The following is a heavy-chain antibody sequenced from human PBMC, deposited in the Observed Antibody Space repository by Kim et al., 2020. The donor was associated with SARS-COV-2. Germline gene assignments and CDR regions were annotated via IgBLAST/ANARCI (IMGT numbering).Heavy chain of an antibody. D-gene: IGHD3-22*01. V-gene: IGHV1-2*06. Sequence: ASVKVSCKASGYTFTGYYIHWVRQAPGQGLQWMGRINPRSGDTNYEQNFQGRVTVTRDTSNSTAYMELSRLRSDDTAVNFCTSTYYYDTSGYYRPPDDAF. CDR1: GYTFTGYY. CDR2: INPRSGDT. CDR3: TSTYYYDTSGYYRPPDDAF. J-gene: IGHJ3*01.